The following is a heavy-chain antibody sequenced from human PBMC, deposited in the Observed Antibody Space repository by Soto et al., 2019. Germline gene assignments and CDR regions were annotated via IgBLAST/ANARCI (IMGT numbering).Heavy chain of an antibody. Sequence: XSVKVSCKASGYTFTSYYMHWVRQAPGQGLEWMGIINPSGGSTSYAQKFQDRVTITADESTSTAYMQLSSLRSGDTAVYYCARSGGLDRDFNYWGQGSLVTVSS. CDR3: ARSGGLDRDFNY. V-gene: IGHV1-46*01. CDR1: GYTFTSYY. J-gene: IGHJ4*02. D-gene: IGHD2-15*01. CDR2: INPSGGST.